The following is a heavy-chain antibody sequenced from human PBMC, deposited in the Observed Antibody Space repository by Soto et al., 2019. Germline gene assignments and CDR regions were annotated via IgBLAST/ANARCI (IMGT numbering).Heavy chain of an antibody. D-gene: IGHD3-10*01. J-gene: IGHJ4*02. V-gene: IGHV3-72*01. CDR2: IRNKANSYTT. Sequence: EVQLVESGGGLVQPGGSLRLSCAASGFTLSDHYMDWVRQAPGKGLEWVGRIRNKANSYTTEYAASVKGRFTVSCDDSMNSLFLQMNSLKPEDSAVYYCVRTSHYGSGTWNFDSWGQGTLVTVSS. CDR3: VRTSHYGSGTWNFDS. CDR1: GFTLSDHY.